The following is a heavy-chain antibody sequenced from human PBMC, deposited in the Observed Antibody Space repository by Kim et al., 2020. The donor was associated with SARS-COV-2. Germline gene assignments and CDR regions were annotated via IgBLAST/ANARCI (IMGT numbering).Heavy chain of an antibody. D-gene: IGHD2-15*01. Sequence: SVKCQLTISRNNAKNSLYLQMNSLRAEDTAVYYCAREGIVVVVAAGTFDYWGQGTLVTVSS. V-gene: IGHV3-11*04. CDR3: AREGIVVVVAAGTFDY. J-gene: IGHJ4*02.